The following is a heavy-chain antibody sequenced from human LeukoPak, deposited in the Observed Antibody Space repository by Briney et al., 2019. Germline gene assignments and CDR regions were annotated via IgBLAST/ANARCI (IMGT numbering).Heavy chain of an antibody. D-gene: IGHD3-22*01. Sequence: GGSLRLSCAASGFTFSSYSMNWVRQAPGKGLEWVSSISTSSTYIYFADSVKGRFTISRDNAKNSLYLHMNSLRAEDTALYYCAREPYYDSSGYSPDYWGQGTLVTVSS. CDR2: ISTSSTYI. J-gene: IGHJ4*02. CDR3: AREPYYDSSGYSPDY. V-gene: IGHV3-21*01. CDR1: GFTFSSYS.